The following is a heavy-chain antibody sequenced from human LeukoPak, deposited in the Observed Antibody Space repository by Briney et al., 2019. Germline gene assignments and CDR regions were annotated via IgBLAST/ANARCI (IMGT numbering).Heavy chain of an antibody. D-gene: IGHD2-2*01. J-gene: IGHJ4*02. CDR3: ARGVYLTYCSSTSCYFDY. Sequence: SETLSLTCTVSGGSISSSSYYWGWIRQPPGKGLEWIGSIYYSGSTYYNPSLKSRVTISVDTSKNQFSLKLSPVTAADTAVYYCARGVYLTYCSSTSCYFDYWGQGTLVTVSS. V-gene: IGHV4-39*01. CDR1: GGSISSSSYY. CDR2: IYYSGST.